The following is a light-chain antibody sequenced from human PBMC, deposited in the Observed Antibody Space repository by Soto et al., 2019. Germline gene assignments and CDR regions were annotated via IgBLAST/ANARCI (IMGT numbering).Light chain of an antibody. CDR3: SLYTTTGYA. CDR1: SRDVGGNNY. CDR2: DVS. Sequence: QSVLTQPASVSGPPGQSITISCTGTSRDVGGNNYVSWYQQHPGTAPKLIIYDVSDRPSGVSNRFSGSRSGNTASLTLSGLQAEDEAVYYSSLYTTTGYAFGTGTKVNV. J-gene: IGLJ1*01. V-gene: IGLV2-14*01.